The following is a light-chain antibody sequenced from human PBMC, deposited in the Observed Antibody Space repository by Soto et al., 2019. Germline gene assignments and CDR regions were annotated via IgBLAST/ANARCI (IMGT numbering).Light chain of an antibody. CDR3: MQYDTAPRT. V-gene: IGKV3-20*01. Sequence: EIVLTQSPGTLSLSPGERATLSCRASQTIITTNKLAWYQQKPGQAPRLLIYGASIRVIGIPDRFSGSGSGTDFTLTISRLQPEDFAVYYCMQYDTAPRTFGQGTKVDIK. J-gene: IGKJ1*01. CDR1: QTIITTN. CDR2: GAS.